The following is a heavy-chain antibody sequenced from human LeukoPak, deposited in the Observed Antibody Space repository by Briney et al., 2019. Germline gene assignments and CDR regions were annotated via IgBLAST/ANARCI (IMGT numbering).Heavy chain of an antibody. J-gene: IGHJ4*02. CDR2: ISGSGGST. CDR1: GFTVSSNY. CDR3: AKERTVTTLGIFYPEYYFDY. V-gene: IGHV3-23*01. D-gene: IGHD4-17*01. Sequence: PGGSLRLSCAASGFTVSSNYMSWVRQAPGKGLEWVSAISGSGGSTYYADSVKGRFTISRDNSKNTLYLQMNSLRAEDTAVYYCAKERTVTTLGIFYPEYYFDYWGQGTLVTVSS.